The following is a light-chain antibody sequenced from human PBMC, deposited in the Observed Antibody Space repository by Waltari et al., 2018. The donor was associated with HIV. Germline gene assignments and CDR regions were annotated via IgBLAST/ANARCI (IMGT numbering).Light chain of an antibody. V-gene: IGLV2-23*01. CDR3: SSYTSFSTVL. CDR1: TSAVGYHSL. CDR2: EGN. Sequence: QSALTHPASVSGSPGQSITLSCTRTTSAVGYHSLFSWYQHHPGNAPKRMIYEGNKRPSGFSNRFSGSKSGNTASLTISGLQAEDEADYYCSSYTSFSTVLFGGGTKLTVL. J-gene: IGLJ2*01.